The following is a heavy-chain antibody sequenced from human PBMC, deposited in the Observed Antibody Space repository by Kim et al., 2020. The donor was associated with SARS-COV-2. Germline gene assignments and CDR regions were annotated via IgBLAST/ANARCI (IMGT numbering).Heavy chain of an antibody. D-gene: IGHD4-17*01. CDR1: GGSISSYY. Sequence: SETLSLTCTVSGGSISSYYWSWIRQPPGKGLEWIGYIYYSGSTNYNPSLKSRVTISVDTSKNQFSLKLSSVTAADTAVYYCARDYGDYDYGMDVWGQGTTVTVSS. CDR2: IYYSGST. V-gene: IGHV4-59*13. J-gene: IGHJ6*02. CDR3: ARDYGDYDYGMDV.